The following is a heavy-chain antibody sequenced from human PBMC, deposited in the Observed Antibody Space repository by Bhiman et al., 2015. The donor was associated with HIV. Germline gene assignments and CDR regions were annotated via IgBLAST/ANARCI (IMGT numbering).Heavy chain of an antibody. CDR3: ARGPHADDAFDI. J-gene: IGHJ3*02. V-gene: IGHV3-66*01. Sequence: EVLLVESGGGLVQPGGSLRLSCAASGLTVSHNYMSWIRQAPGKGLEWVSVIYSGGSIFYAESVRRRFTISRDNSRNTLYLQMSSLKAEDTAVYFCARGPHADDAFDIWGQGTLVTVSS. CDR1: GLTVSHNY. CDR2: IYSGGSI.